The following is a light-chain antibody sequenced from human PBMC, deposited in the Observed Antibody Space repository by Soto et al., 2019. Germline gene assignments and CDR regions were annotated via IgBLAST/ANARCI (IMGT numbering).Light chain of an antibody. V-gene: IGLV1-40*01. CDR3: QSYDSSLSAL. CDR2: GNS. CDR1: SSNIGAGYD. J-gene: IGLJ1*01. Sequence: QSVLTQPPSVSGAPGQRVTISSTGSSSNIGAGYDVHWYQQLPGTAPKLLIYGNSNRPSGVPDRFSGSKSGTSASLAITGLQAEDEADYYCQSYDSSLSALFGTGTKLTVL.